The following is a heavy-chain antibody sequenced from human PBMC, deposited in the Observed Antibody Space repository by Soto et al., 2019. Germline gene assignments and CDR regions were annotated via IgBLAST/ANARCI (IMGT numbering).Heavy chain of an antibody. D-gene: IGHD3-10*01. CDR2: IYYSGST. CDR3: ARGGRFGIYGMDV. V-gene: IGHV4-31*03. J-gene: IGHJ6*02. CDR1: GGSISSGGYY. Sequence: TVSGGSISSGGYYWSWIRQHPGKGLEWIGYIYYSGSTYYNPSLKSRVTISVDTSKNQFSLKLSSVTAADTAVYYCARGGRFGIYGMDVWGQGTTVTVSS.